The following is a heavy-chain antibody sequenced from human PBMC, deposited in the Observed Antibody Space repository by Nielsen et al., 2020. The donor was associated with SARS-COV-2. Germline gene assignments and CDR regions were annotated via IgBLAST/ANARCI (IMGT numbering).Heavy chain of an antibody. Sequence: GSLRLSCAASGFTFSSYAMHWVRQAPGKGLEWVAVISYDGSNKYYADSVKGRFTISRDNAKNSLYLQMNSLRAEDTALYYCATDGIFQHWGQGTLVTVSS. CDR2: ISYDGSNK. V-gene: IGHV3-30-3*01. CDR1: GFTFSSYA. CDR3: ATDGIFQH. D-gene: IGHD1-1*01. J-gene: IGHJ1*01.